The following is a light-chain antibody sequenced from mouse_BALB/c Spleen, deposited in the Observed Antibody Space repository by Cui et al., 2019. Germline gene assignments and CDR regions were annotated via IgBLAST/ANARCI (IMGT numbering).Light chain of an antibody. CDR1: QSLLNSGNQKNY. CDR3: QNDHSYPYT. J-gene: IGKJ2*01. Sequence: DIVMTQSPSSMSVSAGEKVTMSCKSSQSLLNSGNQKNYLAWYQQKPGQPPKLLIYVASTRESGVPDRFTGSGSGTDFTLTISSVQAEDLAVYYCQNDHSYPYTFGGGTKLEIK. V-gene: IGKV8-28*01. CDR2: VAS.